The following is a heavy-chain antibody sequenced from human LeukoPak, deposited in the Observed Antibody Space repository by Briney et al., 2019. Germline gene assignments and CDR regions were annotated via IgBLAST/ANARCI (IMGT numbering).Heavy chain of an antibody. Sequence: GASVKVSCTASGYTFISYDINWVRQATGQGLEWMGRINPNSGNTDYAQKFQGRVTMTRNTSISTAYMELSSLRSEDTAVYYCARGSLLDAFDIWGQGTMVTVSS. CDR3: ARGSLLDAFDI. D-gene: IGHD1-26*01. V-gene: IGHV1-8*01. CDR2: INPNSGNT. J-gene: IGHJ3*02. CDR1: GYTFISYD.